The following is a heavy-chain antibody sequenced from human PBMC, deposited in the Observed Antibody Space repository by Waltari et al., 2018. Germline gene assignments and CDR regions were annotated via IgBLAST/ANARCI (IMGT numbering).Heavy chain of an antibody. CDR1: GFTFSDHW. Sequence: EVQLVESGGGLVQPGGSLRLSCAASGFTFSDHWMHWVRQDPGNGLVWVSGINADGTRISYADSMRGRFTVSRDNAKSTLYLQMNSLRAEDTALYYCASLYCGRDCYPRWGQGTLVTVSS. CDR3: ASLYCGRDCYPR. D-gene: IGHD2-21*01. V-gene: IGHV3-74*03. J-gene: IGHJ4*02. CDR2: INADGTRI.